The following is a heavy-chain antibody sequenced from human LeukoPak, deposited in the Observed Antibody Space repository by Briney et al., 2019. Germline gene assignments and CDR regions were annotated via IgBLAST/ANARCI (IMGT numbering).Heavy chain of an antibody. J-gene: IGHJ4*02. CDR2: ISYDGSNK. D-gene: IGHD2-15*01. CDR1: GFTFNSYA. V-gene: IGHV3-30*04. Sequence: GGSLRLSCAASGFTFNSYAMHWVRQAPGKGLEWVAVISYDGSNKYYADSVKGRFTISRDNSKNTLYLQMNSLRAEDTAVYYCAKGYCSGGSCYFIDYWGQGTLVTVSS. CDR3: AKGYCSGGSCYFIDY.